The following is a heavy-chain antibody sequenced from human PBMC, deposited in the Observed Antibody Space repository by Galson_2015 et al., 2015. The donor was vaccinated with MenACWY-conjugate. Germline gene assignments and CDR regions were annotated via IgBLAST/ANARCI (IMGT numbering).Heavy chain of an antibody. J-gene: IGHJ6*02. CDR1: GGSISSYY. CDR3: ARRGAAGTSAPDYYYYYGMDV. D-gene: IGHD6-13*01. V-gene: IGHV4-59*08. CDR2: IYYSGST. Sequence: SETLSLTCTVSGGSISSYYWSWIRQPPGKGLEWIGYIYYSGSTNYNPSLKSRVTISVDTSKNQFSLKLISVTAADTAVYYCARRGAAGTSAPDYYYYYGMDVWGQGTTVTVSS.